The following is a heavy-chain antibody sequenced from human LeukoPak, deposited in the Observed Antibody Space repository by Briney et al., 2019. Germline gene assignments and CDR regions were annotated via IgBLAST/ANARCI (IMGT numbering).Heavy chain of an antibody. Sequence: AETLSLTCTVSGGSISSAGHYWGWLRQPPGKGLEWLGSMHYSGSTYYNPSLKSRVTISVDTSKNQFSLKLHSMTAADSAVYYCARATVGTVEFDQWGQGTLVTVSS. D-gene: IGHD5-12*01. CDR3: ARATVGTVEFDQ. V-gene: IGHV4-39*07. CDR2: MHYSGST. J-gene: IGHJ4*02. CDR1: GGSISSAGHY.